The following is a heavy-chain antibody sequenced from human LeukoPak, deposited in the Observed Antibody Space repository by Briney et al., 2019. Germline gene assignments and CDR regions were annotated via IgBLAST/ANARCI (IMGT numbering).Heavy chain of an antibody. CDR3: TSVAD. Sequence: GGSLRLSCAASAFTFSNAWVSWVRQAPGKGLEWVARIKSKTDGGTTAYATPVKGRFTISRDDSKNTLYPQMNSLKTADTAIYYCTSVADWGQGTLVTVSS. CDR2: IKSKTDGGTT. V-gene: IGHV3-15*01. J-gene: IGHJ4*02. CDR1: AFTFSNAW.